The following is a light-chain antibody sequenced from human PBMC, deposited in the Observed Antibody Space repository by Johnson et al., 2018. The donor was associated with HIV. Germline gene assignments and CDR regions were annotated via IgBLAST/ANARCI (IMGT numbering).Light chain of an antibody. CDR1: YSNIEHNY. CDR2: GTT. J-gene: IGLJ1*01. Sequence: QSLLTQPPSVSAAAGQKVTISCSGTYSNIEHNYVSWYQQLPGTAPKLLIYGTTKRPSGIPDRFSGSKSGTSATLGITGLQTGDEADYYCGTWDSSLSAAFYVFGTGTKVTVL. V-gene: IGLV1-51*01. CDR3: GTWDSSLSAAFYV.